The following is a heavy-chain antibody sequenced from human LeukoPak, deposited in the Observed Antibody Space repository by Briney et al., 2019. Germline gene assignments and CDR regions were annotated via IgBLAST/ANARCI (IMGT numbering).Heavy chain of an antibody. CDR2: ISNSGSSI. CDR1: GFTFSDSY. Sequence: PGGSLRLSCAASGFTFSDSYMTWIRQAPGKGLEWASYISNSGSSIYYADSVKGRFTISRDNAKNSLYLQMNSLRAEDTAVYYCARDMVRGVITIVRMADYWGQGTLVTVSS. V-gene: IGHV3-11*01. CDR3: ARDMVRGVITIVRMADY. D-gene: IGHD3-10*01. J-gene: IGHJ4*02.